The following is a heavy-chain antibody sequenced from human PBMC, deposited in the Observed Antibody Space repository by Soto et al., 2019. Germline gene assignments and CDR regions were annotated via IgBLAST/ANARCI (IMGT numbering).Heavy chain of an antibody. J-gene: IGHJ4*02. CDR1: GYTFTSYG. CDR2: ISAYNGNT. CDR3: ARVSGYFDWLSVFDY. Sequence: ASVKVSCKASGYTFTSYGISWVRQAPGQGLEWMGWISAYNGNTNYAQKLQGRVTMTTDTSTSTAYMELSSLRSEDTAVYYCARVSGYFDWLSVFDYWGQGTLVTVSS. V-gene: IGHV1-18*01. D-gene: IGHD3-9*01.